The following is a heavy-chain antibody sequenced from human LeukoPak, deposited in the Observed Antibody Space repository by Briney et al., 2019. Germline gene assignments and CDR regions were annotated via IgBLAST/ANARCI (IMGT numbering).Heavy chain of an antibody. CDR3: ARGRGVIRGGSWFDP. D-gene: IGHD3-10*01. CDR2: IYYSGST. V-gene: IGHV4-39*07. J-gene: IGHJ5*02. Sequence: SETLSLTCTVSGGSISSRSYSWGWIRQPPAKGLEWIGSIYYSGSTYSNPSLRSRVTISVDTSKNQFSLKLSSVTAADTAVYYCARGRGVIRGGSWFDPWGQGTLVTVSS. CDR1: GGSISSRSYS.